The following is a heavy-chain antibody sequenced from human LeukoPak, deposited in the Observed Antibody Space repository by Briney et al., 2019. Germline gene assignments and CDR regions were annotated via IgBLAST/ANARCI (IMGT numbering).Heavy chain of an antibody. CDR2: INPSGGST. CDR3: ARVGDGYGDYVGVLDY. D-gene: IGHD4-17*01. CDR1: GYTFTSYY. V-gene: IGHV1-46*01. Sequence: ASVKVSCKASGYTFTSYYRHWVRQAPGQGLEWMGIINPSGGSTSYAQKFQGRVTMTRDTSTSTVYMELSSLRSEDTAVYYCARVGDGYGDYVGVLDYWGQGTLVTVSS. J-gene: IGHJ4*02.